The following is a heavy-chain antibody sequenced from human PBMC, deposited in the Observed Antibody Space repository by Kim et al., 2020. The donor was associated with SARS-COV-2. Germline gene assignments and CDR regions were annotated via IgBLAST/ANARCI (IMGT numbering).Heavy chain of an antibody. D-gene: IGHD7-27*01. CDR1: GFTFSSYA. J-gene: IGHJ4*02. CDR2: ISSSGGST. Sequence: GGSLRLSCAGSGFTFSSYAMSWVRQAPGKGLEWVAAISSSGGSTYYADSVKGRFTISRDNSRNTLFLQMNRLRAEDTAVFYCATPLVWGFFDYWGQGTLV. V-gene: IGHV3-23*01. CDR3: ATPLVWGFFDY.